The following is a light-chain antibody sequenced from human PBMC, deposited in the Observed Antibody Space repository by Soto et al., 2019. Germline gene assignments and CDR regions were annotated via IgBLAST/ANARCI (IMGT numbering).Light chain of an antibody. CDR3: QSYDSSLSDLYV. V-gene: IGLV1-40*01. J-gene: IGLJ1*01. CDR1: SSNIGAGYD. CDR2: GNS. Sequence: QTALTQPPSVYGAPGQRVTISCTGSSSNIGAGYDVHWYQQLPGTAPKLLIYGNSNRPSGVPDRFSGSKSGTSASLAITGLQAEDEADYYCQSYDSSLSDLYVFGTGTKVTVL.